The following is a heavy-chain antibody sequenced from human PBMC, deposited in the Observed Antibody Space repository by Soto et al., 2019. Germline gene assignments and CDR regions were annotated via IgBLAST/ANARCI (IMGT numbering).Heavy chain of an antibody. J-gene: IGHJ6*02. CDR3: AKDRNYIAIVEMATTGMDV. CDR2: ISYNGKNE. V-gene: IGHV3-30*18. CDR1: GLTFRNHG. Sequence: GGAQVLACGSSGLTFRNHGMHLFCQAPGSGLWWVAVISYNGKNEHYADSLKGRFTISRDNSKNTVFLQMNSLTPEDTAVYYCAKDRNYIAIVEMATTGMDVWGQGTTVTVSS. D-gene: IGHD1-1*01.